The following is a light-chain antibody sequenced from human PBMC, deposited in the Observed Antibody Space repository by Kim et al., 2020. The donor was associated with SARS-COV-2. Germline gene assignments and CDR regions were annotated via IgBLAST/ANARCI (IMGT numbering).Light chain of an antibody. CDR2: GAS. Sequence: PGERASPSCRASQSVSSSYLAWYQQKPGQAPRLFIYGASSRATGIPDRFSGSGSGTDFTLTISRLEPEDFAVYYCQQYGSSPPYTFGQGTKLEI. V-gene: IGKV3-20*01. CDR3: QQYGSSPPYT. CDR1: QSVSSSY. J-gene: IGKJ2*01.